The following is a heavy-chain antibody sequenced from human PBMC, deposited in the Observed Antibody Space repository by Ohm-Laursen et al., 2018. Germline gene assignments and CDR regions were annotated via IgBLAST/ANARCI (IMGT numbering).Heavy chain of an antibody. Sequence: SETLSLTCAVYGGSFSGYYWSWIRQPPGKGLEWIGEINHSGSTNYNPSLKSRVTISVDTSKNQFSLKLSSVTAEDTAVYYCTRDISSYYFDLWGLGTLVTVSS. V-gene: IGHV4-34*01. D-gene: IGHD6-6*01. CDR1: GGSFSGYY. CDR3: TRDISSYYFDL. J-gene: IGHJ4*02. CDR2: INHSGST.